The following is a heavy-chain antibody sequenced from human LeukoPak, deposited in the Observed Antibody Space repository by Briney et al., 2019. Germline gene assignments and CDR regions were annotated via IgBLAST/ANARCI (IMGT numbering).Heavy chain of an antibody. J-gene: IGHJ4*02. Sequence: PGGSLRLSCAVSGFTFSSYAMSWVRQAPGKGLEWVSGISDSGSSRYSADSVKGRFTISRDNSKNTLYLQMNSLRAEDTAVYYCANPMTTVTTPLEYWGQGTLVTVSS. CDR3: ANPMTTVTTPLEY. CDR1: GFTFSSYA. D-gene: IGHD4-17*01. V-gene: IGHV3-23*01. CDR2: ISDSGSSR.